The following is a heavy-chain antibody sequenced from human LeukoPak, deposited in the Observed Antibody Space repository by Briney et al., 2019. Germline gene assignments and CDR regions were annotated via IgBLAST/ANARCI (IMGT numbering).Heavy chain of an antibody. D-gene: IGHD5-12*01. V-gene: IGHV3-23*01. J-gene: IGHJ4*02. CDR2: ISLGGETP. CDR1: GFTFKNYG. Sequence: GGTLRLSCAASGFTFKNYGMNWVREAPGKGLEWVSGISLGGETPYSADSVRGGFTISRDNSKKTMYLQKNSLRVEDTAVYYCAQDRAWIEFYFWGQGTLVTVSS. CDR3: AQDRAWIEFYF.